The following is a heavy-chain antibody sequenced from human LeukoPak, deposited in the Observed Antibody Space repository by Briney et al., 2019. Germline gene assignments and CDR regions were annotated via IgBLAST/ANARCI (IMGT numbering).Heavy chain of an antibody. J-gene: IGHJ3*02. Sequence: SETLSLTCTVSGGSIRSYYWSWIRQPPGKGLEWIGYIYYSGSTNYNPSLKSRVTISVDTSKNQFSLKLSSVTAADTAVYYCARDGMVRGVITADDAFDIWGQGTMVTVSS. V-gene: IGHV4-59*01. CDR1: GGSIRSYY. CDR2: IYYSGST. CDR3: ARDGMVRGVITADDAFDI. D-gene: IGHD3-10*01.